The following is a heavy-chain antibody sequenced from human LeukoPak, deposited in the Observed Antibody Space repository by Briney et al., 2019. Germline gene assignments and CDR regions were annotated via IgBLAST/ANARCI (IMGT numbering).Heavy chain of an antibody. CDR2: INPNSGGT. V-gene: IGHV1-2*02. CDR3: ARDPLHSGYDENDY. Sequence: ASVKVSCKASGYTFTGYYMHWVRQAPGQGLEWMGWINPNSGGTNYAQKFQGRVTMTRDTSISTAYMELSRLRSDDTAVYYCARDPLHSGYDENDYWGQGTLVTVSS. D-gene: IGHD5-12*01. CDR1: GYTFTGYY. J-gene: IGHJ4*02.